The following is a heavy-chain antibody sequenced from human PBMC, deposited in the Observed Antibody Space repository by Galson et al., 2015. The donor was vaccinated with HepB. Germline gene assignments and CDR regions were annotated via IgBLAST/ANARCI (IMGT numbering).Heavy chain of an antibody. V-gene: IGHV6-1*01. CDR1: GDSVSSNSAA. D-gene: IGHD2-15*01. CDR2: TYYRAKWYN. J-gene: IGHJ6*02. Sequence: CAISGDSVSSNSAAWYWIMQSPSRGLEWLGRTYYRAKWYNDYAVSVRGRITINPDTSKNQFSLHLNFVTPEDTAVYYCARVAGTIYYYGMDVWGQGTTVTVSS. CDR3: ARVAGTIYYYGMDV.